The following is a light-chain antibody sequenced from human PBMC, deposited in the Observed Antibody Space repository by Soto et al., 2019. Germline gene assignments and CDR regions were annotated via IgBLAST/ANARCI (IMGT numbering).Light chain of an antibody. CDR2: DVS. V-gene: IGLV2-14*01. Sequence: QSVLTQPSSVSGSPGQSITISCTGTSSDVGGYNYVSWYQQHPGKAPKFMIYDVSNRPSGVSNRFSGSKSGNTAPLTISGLQAEDEADYYCSSYTTSNTRQTVFGTGTMLTVL. CDR1: SSDVGGYNY. CDR3: SSYTTSNTRQTV. J-gene: IGLJ1*01.